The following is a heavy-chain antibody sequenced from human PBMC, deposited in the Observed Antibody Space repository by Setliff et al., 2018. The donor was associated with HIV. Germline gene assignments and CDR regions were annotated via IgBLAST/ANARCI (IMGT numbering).Heavy chain of an antibody. CDR1: GYTFDGHY. Sequence: ASVKVSCKTSGYTFDGHYLHWVRQAPGQGLEWMGWINPNNGDTNYAQKFQDRVTITADESTSTAYMELSSLRFEDTAVYYCARAKATRQARPTNCFDPWGQGTLVTVSS. J-gene: IGHJ5*02. CDR2: INPNNGDT. V-gene: IGHV1-2*02. D-gene: IGHD1-1*01. CDR3: ARAKATRQARPTNCFDP.